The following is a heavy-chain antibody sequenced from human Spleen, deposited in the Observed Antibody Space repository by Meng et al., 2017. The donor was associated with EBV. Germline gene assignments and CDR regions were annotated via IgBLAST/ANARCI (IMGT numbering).Heavy chain of an antibody. CDR1: GYTFTNYA. V-gene: IGHV1-3*01. CDR2: INAGNGNT. D-gene: IGHD2-2*01. Sequence: QGQLVQSGAEVKKPGASVKVSCKASGYTFTNYAMHWVRQAPGQRLEWMGWINAGNGNTKYSENFRGRVTITRDTSASTAYMELSSLRSEDTAVYYCATYCSSGSCYVYWGQGTLVTVSS. CDR3: ATYCSSGSCYVY. J-gene: IGHJ4*02.